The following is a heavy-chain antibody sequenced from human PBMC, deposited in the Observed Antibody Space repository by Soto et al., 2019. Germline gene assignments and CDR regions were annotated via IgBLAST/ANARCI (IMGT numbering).Heavy chain of an antibody. D-gene: IGHD1-26*01. J-gene: IGHJ4*02. V-gene: IGHV3-21*01. CDR1: GFTFNTYR. CDR2: ISSSSSYI. Sequence: GGSLRLSCAASGFTFNTYRMNWVRQAPGKGLEWVSSISSSSSYIYYADSVKGRFTISRDNAKNSLYLQMHSLRAEDTAVYYCARGVSGSYSEFDFWGQGTLVTVSS. CDR3: ARGVSGSYSEFDF.